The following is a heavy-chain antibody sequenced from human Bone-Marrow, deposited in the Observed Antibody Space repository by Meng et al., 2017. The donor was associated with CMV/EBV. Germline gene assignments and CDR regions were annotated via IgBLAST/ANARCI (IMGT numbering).Heavy chain of an antibody. D-gene: IGHD6-19*01. CDR1: GFTFSSYG. Sequence: GESLKISCAASGFTFSSYGMHWVRQAPGKGLEWVGFIRSKAYGGTTEYAASVKGRFTISRDDSKSIAYLQMNSLKTEDTAVYYCTRHSSGWYGGAFDYWGQGTLVTVSS. J-gene: IGHJ4*02. CDR3: TRHSSGWYGGAFDY. V-gene: IGHV3-49*04. CDR2: IRSKAYGGTT.